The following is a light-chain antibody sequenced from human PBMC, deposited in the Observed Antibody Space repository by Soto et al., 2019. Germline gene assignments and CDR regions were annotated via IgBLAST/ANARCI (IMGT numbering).Light chain of an antibody. J-gene: IGLJ1*01. CDR2: GST. V-gene: IGLV1-40*01. CDR1: SSNIGAHYD. Sequence: QSVLTQPPSVSGAPGQRVTISCTGSSSNIGAHYDVHWYQHLPGTSPKVLIYGSTNRPSGVPDRFSGSKSGTSASLAITGRQAEDEADYYCQSYDRSLSGYVFGTGTKLTVL. CDR3: QSYDRSLSGYV.